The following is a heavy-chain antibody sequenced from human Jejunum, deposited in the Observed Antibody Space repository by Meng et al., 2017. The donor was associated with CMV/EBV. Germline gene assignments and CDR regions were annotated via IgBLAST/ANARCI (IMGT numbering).Heavy chain of an antibody. D-gene: IGHD5-24*01. J-gene: IGHJ4*02. CDR1: EYSFMTYG. CDR2: IDTNTGNP. V-gene: IGHV7-4-1*02. CDR3: TRGDGAHSAKFDY. Sequence: KTSEYSFMTYGINWVREAPGQRLEWMGWIDTNTGNPTYVQDFTGRFVFSLDTSVSTAYLQISGLRAEDTAIYYCTRGDGAHSAKFDYWGQGTLVTVSS.